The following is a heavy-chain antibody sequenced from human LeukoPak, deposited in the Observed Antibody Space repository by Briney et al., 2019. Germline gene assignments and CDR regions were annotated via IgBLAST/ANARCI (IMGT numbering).Heavy chain of an antibody. D-gene: IGHD6-25*01. CDR1: GGSISSSSYC. V-gene: IGHV4-39*01. CDR2: IYYSGST. CDR3: ASNLQRGEP. Sequence: PSETLSLTCTVSGGSISSSSYCWGWIRQPPGKGLEWIGSIYYSGSTYYNPSLKSRVTISVDTSKNQFSLKLSSVTAADTAVYYCASNLQRGEPWGQGTLVTVSS. J-gene: IGHJ5*02.